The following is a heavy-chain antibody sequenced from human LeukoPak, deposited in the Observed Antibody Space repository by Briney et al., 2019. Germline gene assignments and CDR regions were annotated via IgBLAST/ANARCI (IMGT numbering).Heavy chain of an antibody. CDR1: GGSFSGHY. V-gene: IGHV4-34*01. Sequence: SETLSLTCAVYGGSFSGHYWNWIRQPPGKGLEWSGEINHSGSTNYNPSLKSRVTISIDTSKNQFSLKLSSVTAADTAVYYCARVLRYPYYYYMDVWGKGTTVTVTS. D-gene: IGHD1-14*01. CDR3: ARVLRYPYYYYMDV. J-gene: IGHJ6*03. CDR2: INHSGST.